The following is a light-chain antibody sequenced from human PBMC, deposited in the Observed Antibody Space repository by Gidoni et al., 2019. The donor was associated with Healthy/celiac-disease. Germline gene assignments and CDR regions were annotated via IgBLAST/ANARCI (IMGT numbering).Light chain of an antibody. CDR3: QQYNNWHYT. CDR2: GAS. CDR1: QSVSSN. V-gene: IGKV3-15*01. J-gene: IGKJ2*01. Sequence: EIVMTQSPATLSVSPGERATLSCRASQSVSSNLAWYQQKPGHAPRLLIYGASTRATGIPARFSGSGSGTEFTLTISSLQSEDFAVYYCQQYNNWHYTFGQGTKLEIK.